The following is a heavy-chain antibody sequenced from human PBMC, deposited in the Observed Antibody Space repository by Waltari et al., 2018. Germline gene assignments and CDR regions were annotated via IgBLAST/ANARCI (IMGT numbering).Heavy chain of an antibody. CDR1: GYTFSRYG. J-gene: IGHJ4*02. CDR3: ARDDRSCGGDCYFLDH. Sequence: QIQLVQSGAEVKKPGASVKVSCKASGYTFSRYGITWVRQATGQGLEWMGSISAYNGNTNDAQKVQGRVTMTTDTSTSTAQMELRSLTSDDTAVYYCARDDRSCGGDCYFLDHWGQGTLVTVSS. CDR2: ISAYNGNT. D-gene: IGHD2-21*02. V-gene: IGHV1-18*01.